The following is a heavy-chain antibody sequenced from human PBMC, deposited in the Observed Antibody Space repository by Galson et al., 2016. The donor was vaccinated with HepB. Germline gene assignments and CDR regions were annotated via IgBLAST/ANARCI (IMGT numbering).Heavy chain of an antibody. J-gene: IGHJ6*02. D-gene: IGHD6-6*01. V-gene: IGHV5-51*01. CDR3: ARQYSTSSSVGLDV. CDR1: GYIFSSDW. CDR2: IYPGDSDT. Sequence: QSGAEVKKPGESLKISCQGSGYIFSSDWIAWVRQMPGKGLEWMGIIYPGDSDTRYSPSFQGQVTISADESINTAYVQWSSLKASDTAIFYCARQYSTSSSVGLDVWGQGTTVTVSS.